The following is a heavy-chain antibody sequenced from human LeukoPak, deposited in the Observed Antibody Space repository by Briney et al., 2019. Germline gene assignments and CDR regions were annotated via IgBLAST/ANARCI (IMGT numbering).Heavy chain of an antibody. CDR2: IYPNGDA. D-gene: IGHD4-17*01. CDR1: GGSISSSSYY. J-gene: IGHJ4*02. CDR3: ASAYYGDYGGY. V-gene: IGHV3-66*01. Sequence: ETLSLTCTVSGGSISSSSYYWGWIRQPPGKGLEWVSVIYPNGDAYYADSLKGRFTISRDTSKNTMYLQMNSLSAEDTAVYYCASAYYGDYGGYWGQGTLVTVSS.